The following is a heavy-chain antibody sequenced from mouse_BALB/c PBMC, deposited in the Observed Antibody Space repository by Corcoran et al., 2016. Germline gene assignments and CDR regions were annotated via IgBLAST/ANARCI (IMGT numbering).Heavy chain of an antibody. D-gene: IGHD2-1*01. J-gene: IGHJ3*01. CDR1: GYSFTDYI. Sequence: EIQLQQTGPELVKPGASVKISCKASGYSFTDYIMLWVKQSHGKSLEWIGNINPYYGSTSYNLKFKGKATLTVDKSSSTAYMQLHSLTSEDSAVYYCARAYGNPAWFAYWGQGTLVTVSA. V-gene: IGHV1-39*01. CDR3: ARAYGNPAWFAY. CDR2: INPYYGST.